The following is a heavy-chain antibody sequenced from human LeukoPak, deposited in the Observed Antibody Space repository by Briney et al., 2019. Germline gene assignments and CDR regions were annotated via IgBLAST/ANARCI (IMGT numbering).Heavy chain of an antibody. CDR1: GLTFSSDW. V-gene: IGHV3-23*01. Sequence: GGSLRLSCAASGLTFSSDWMHWVRQAPGKGLEWVSAISGSGGSTYYADSVKGRFTISRDNSKNTLYLQMNSLRAEDTAVYYCAKDHTPNYAWGQGTLVTVSS. J-gene: IGHJ5*02. CDR3: AKDHTPNYA. CDR2: ISGSGGST. D-gene: IGHD4/OR15-4a*01.